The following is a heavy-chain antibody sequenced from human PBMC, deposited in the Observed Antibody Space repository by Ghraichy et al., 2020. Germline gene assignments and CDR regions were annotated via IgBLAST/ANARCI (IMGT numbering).Heavy chain of an antibody. CDR3: ARAGGYYLGYFDY. V-gene: IGHV3-11*01. CDR1: GFTFSDYY. D-gene: IGHD3-22*01. CDR2: ISSSGSTI. J-gene: IGHJ4*02. Sequence: LSLTCAASGFTFSDYYMSWIRQAPGKGLEWVSYISSSGSTIYYADSVKGRFTISRDNANNSLYLQMNSLRAEDTAVYYCARAGGYYLGYFDYWGQGTLVTVSS.